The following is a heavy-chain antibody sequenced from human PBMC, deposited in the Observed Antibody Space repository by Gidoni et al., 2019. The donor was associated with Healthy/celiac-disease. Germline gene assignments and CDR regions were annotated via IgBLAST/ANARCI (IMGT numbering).Heavy chain of an antibody. J-gene: IGHJ4*02. V-gene: IGHV3-9*01. CDR1: GFTLDDYA. D-gene: IGHD5-18*01. Sequence: EVQLVESGGGLVQSGRSLRLSCAASGFTLDDYAMHWVRQAPGKGLEGVSGISWNSGSKDYADSVKGRFTISRDNAKNSLYLQMNSLRSEDTALYYCAKDIVDTGMATIDYWGQGTLVTVSS. CDR2: ISWNSGSK. CDR3: AKDIVDTGMATIDY.